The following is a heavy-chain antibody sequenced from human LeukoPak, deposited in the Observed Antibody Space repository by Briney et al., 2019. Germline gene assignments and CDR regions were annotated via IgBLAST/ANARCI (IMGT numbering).Heavy chain of an antibody. V-gene: IGHV5-51*01. CDR3: ARLVDSYGNYFDY. D-gene: IGHD5-18*01. J-gene: IGHJ4*02. CDR1: GYSFTSYW. Sequence: ASVKVSCKGSGYSFTSYWIGWVRQMPGKGLEWMGIIYPGDSDTRYSPSFQGQVTISADKSISTAYLQWSSLKASDTAMYYCARLVDSYGNYFDYWGQGTLVTVSS. CDR2: IYPGDSDT.